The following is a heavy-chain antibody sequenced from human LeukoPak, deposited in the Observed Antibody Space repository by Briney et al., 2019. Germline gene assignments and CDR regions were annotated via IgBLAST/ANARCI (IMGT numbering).Heavy chain of an antibody. J-gene: IGHJ4*02. V-gene: IGHV3-23*01. Sequence: GGSQRLSCAASGFTFSSYAMSWVRQAPGKGLEWVSAISGSGGSTYYADSVKGRFTISRDNSKNTLYLQMNSLRAEDTAVYYCTRIMEWLLKGWGQGTLVTVSS. CDR2: ISGSGGST. CDR1: GFTFSSYA. D-gene: IGHD3-3*01. CDR3: TRIMEWLLKG.